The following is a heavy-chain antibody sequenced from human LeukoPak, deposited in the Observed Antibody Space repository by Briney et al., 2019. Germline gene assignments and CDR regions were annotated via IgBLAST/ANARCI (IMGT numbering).Heavy chain of an antibody. V-gene: IGHV3-7*03. D-gene: IGHD3-16*01. CDR3: ARGVYYFDY. CDR1: GFTFSSSW. Sequence: GGSLRLSCVASGFTFSSSWMDWVRQAPGKGLEWVANIKEDGGEKYCVDSVKGRFTISRDNAKNSLFLQMMSLRAEDTAVYYCARGVYYFDYWGQGTLVTVSS. J-gene: IGHJ4*02. CDR2: IKEDGGEK.